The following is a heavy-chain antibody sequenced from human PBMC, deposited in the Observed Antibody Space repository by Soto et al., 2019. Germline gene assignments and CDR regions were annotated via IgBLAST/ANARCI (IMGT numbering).Heavy chain of an antibody. CDR3: ARLSGSYYNVDYYYMDV. CDR1: GGTFRSYT. V-gene: IGHV1-69*02. Sequence: ASVKVSCKASGGTFRSYTISWVRQAPGQGLEWMGRIIPILGIANYAQKFQGRVTITADKSTSTAYMELSSLRSEDTAVYFCARLSGSYYNVDYYYMDVWGKGTTVTVSS. D-gene: IGHD3-10*01. CDR2: IIPILGIA. J-gene: IGHJ6*03.